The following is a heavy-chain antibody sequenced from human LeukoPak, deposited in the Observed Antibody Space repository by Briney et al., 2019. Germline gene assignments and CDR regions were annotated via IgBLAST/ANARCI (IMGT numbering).Heavy chain of an antibody. CDR2: IGASGADT. CDR1: GFTFDDYA. D-gene: IGHD7-27*01. CDR3: GSRPRDPGVFSWGVFHD. V-gene: IGHV3-23*01. J-gene: IGHJ6*03. Sequence: PGGSLRLSCAASGFTFDDYAMHWVRQAPGKGLEWVSVIGASGADTYYSDSVKGRFTVSRDNSQNTLFLHMSSLRAEDTAIYFCGSRPRDPGVFSWGVFHDGGKGKRVTV.